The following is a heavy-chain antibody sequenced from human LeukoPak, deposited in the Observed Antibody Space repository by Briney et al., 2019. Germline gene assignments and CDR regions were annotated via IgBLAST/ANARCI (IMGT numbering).Heavy chain of an antibody. Sequence: ASVKVSCKTSGYTFTTYAISWVRQAPGQGLQWMGWINTNTGNPTYAQGFFTGRYVFSLDTSLNTAYLQITGLKADDTAVYYCGRDPKLGIRGYTYGYIDFWGQGTLVTVAS. J-gene: IGHJ4*02. CDR3: GRDPKLGIRGYTYGYIDF. CDR1: GYTFTTYA. CDR2: INTNTGNP. V-gene: IGHV7-4-1*02. D-gene: IGHD5-18*01.